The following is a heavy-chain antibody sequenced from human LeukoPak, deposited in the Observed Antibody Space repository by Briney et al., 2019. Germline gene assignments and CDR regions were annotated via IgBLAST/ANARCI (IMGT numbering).Heavy chain of an antibody. D-gene: IGHD3-3*01. CDR2: LKESGIEK. V-gene: IGHV3-7*01. Sequence: GGSLRLSCVGSGFMFSRYSMGWVRQAPGKGLEFVAHLKESGIEKEYVDSVKGRFTISRDNAENLLYLQMNSLRAEDAALYFCARWRGAQSEFDYWGQGTQVTVSS. J-gene: IGHJ4*02. CDR1: GFMFSRYS. CDR3: ARWRGAQSEFDY.